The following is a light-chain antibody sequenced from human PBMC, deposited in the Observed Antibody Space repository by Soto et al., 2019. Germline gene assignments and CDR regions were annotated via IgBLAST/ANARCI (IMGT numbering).Light chain of an antibody. J-gene: IGKJ1*01. CDR2: DAS. CDR3: QQRSNWPTET. V-gene: IGKV3-11*01. CDR1: QSVSSY. Sequence: EIVWTQPPATLSLSPGERATLSCRASQSVSSYLAWYQPKPCQAHRLLIYDASNRATGIPARFSGSVSGTDFTLTISSLEPEDFAVYYCQQRSNWPTETFGPLTKVDNK.